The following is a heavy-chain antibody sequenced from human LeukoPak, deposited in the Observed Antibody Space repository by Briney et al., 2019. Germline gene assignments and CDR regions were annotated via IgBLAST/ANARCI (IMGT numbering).Heavy chain of an antibody. CDR2: ISAYNGNT. D-gene: IGHD2-21*02. V-gene: IGHV1-18*01. CDR1: GYTFTSYG. Sequence: ASVKVSCKASGYTFTSYGISWVRQAPGQGLEWMGWISAYNGNTNYAQKLQGRVTMTTDTSTSTAYMELRSLRSDDTAVYYCARTCGGGDCFDAFDIWGQGTMVTVSS. CDR3: ARTCGGGDCFDAFDI. J-gene: IGHJ3*02.